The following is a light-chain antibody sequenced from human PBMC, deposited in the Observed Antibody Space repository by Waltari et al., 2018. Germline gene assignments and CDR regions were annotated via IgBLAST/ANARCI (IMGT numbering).Light chain of an antibody. Sequence: SYELTQPSPVSVSPAPTARITCPGDILAQTHPRWFQQKPGQAPLLVIFQDNLRPSGIPERFSGSSSGTTVTLTISGAHVDDEADYHCYSASDNNLVIFGGGTKLTVL. J-gene: IGLJ2*01. CDR1: ILAQTH. CDR2: QDN. CDR3: YSASDNNLVI. V-gene: IGLV3-27*01.